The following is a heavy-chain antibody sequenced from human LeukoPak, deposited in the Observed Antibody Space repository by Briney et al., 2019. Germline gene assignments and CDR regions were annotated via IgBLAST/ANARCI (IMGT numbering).Heavy chain of an antibody. D-gene: IGHD5-18*01. V-gene: IGHV6-1*01. CDR1: GDSVSSNSAA. J-gene: IGHJ3*02. CDR3: ARDRCGYSYGCDAFDI. CDR2: TYYRSKWYN. Sequence: SRTLSLTCAISGDSVSSNSAAWDWLRQWQWRGLVWLGRTYYRSKWYNDYAVSVKSRITINPDTSKNQFSLQLNSVTPEDTAVYYCARDRCGYSYGCDAFDIWGQGTMVTVAS.